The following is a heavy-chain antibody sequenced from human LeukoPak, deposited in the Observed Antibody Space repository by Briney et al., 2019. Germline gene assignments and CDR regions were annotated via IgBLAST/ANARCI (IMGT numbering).Heavy chain of an antibody. J-gene: IGHJ6*03. D-gene: IGHD3-3*01. Sequence: GGSLRLSCAASGFTLSSYWMTWVRQTPGKGLEWVANIKQDGIEIYYVDSVKGRFTISRDNAKNSLYMQMNSLRAEDTAVYYCARVGEFLRSPYYYMDVWGKGTTVTVSS. V-gene: IGHV3-7*01. CDR3: ARVGEFLRSPYYYMDV. CDR2: IKQDGIEI. CDR1: GFTLSSYW.